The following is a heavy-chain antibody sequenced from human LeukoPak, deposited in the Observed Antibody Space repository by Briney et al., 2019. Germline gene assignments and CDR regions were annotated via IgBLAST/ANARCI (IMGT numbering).Heavy chain of an antibody. V-gene: IGHV3-53*01. Sequence: PGGSLRLSCAASGSSVGSNYMSWVRQAPGKGLEWVSVIYTGGTTHYAESVMGRFTISRDDSHNTVHLHMSGLRAEDTAVYYCAREGRFQSFDYWGQGTLVAVSS. J-gene: IGHJ4*02. CDR3: AREGRFQSFDY. CDR2: IYTGGTT. CDR1: GSSVGSNY.